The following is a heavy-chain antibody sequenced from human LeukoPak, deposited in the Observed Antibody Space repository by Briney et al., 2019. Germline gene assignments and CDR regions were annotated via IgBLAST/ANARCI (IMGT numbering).Heavy chain of an antibody. CDR1: GGSISSSSYY. D-gene: IGHD3-10*01. CDR3: ARAVPWFGELLALFDY. V-gene: IGHV4-61*02. Sequence: SETLSLTCTVSGGSISSSSYYWSWIRQPAGKGLEWIGRIYNSGSTNYNPSLKSRVTISVDTSKNQFSLKLSSVTAADTAVYYCARAVPWFGELLALFDYWGQGTLVTVSS. J-gene: IGHJ4*02. CDR2: IYNSGST.